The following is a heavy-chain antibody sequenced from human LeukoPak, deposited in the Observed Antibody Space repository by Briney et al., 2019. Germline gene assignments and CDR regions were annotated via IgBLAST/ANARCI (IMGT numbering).Heavy chain of an antibody. Sequence: ASVKVSFKSSGYTFTSYGFSWVRQAPGQGLEGMGWISAYNGNTNYAQKPQGRVTMTTDTSTSTAYMELRSLRSDDTAVYYCARVVGYDSSGYYPTWGQGTLVTVS. J-gene: IGHJ4*02. CDR3: ARVVGYDSSGYYPT. V-gene: IGHV1-18*01. CDR1: GYTFTSYG. CDR2: ISAYNGNT. D-gene: IGHD3-22*01.